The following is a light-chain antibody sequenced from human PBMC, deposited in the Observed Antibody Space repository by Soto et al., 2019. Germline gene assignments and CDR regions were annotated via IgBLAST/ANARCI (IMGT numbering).Light chain of an antibody. V-gene: IGKV4-1*01. CDR2: WAS. CDR3: QQYESTPPT. Sequence: DIVMTQSPDSLAVSLGARATINCKSSQSVLYSSNNKNYLAWIQQRPGQPPKLLIYWASTRESGVPDRFSGSGSGTDFTLTITSLQAEDVAVYDGQQYESTPPTCVQGTKLEIK. J-gene: IGKJ2*01. CDR1: QSVLYSSNNKNY.